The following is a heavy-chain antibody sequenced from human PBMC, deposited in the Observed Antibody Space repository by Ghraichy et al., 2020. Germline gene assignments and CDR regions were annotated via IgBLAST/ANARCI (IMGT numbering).Heavy chain of an antibody. CDR1: GFTFSSYS. CDR3: AKDSKEWAFEY. Sequence: GGSLRLSCAASGFTFSSYSMHWVRQAPGKGLEWVAQVSSDGSKKYYTDSVKGRFTISRDNSKNTVYLQMNSLRVEDTAVYYCAKDSKEWAFEYWGQGILVTVSS. CDR2: VSSDGSKK. J-gene: IGHJ4*02. D-gene: IGHD3-3*01. V-gene: IGHV3-30*18.